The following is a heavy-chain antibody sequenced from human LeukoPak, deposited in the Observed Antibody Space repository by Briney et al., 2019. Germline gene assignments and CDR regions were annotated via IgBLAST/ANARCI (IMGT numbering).Heavy chain of an antibody. J-gene: IGHJ4*02. Sequence: GGSLRLSCAASGFTFSSYSMNWVRQAPGKGLEWVSYISSSSSTIYYADSVKGRFTISRDNAKNSLYLQMNSLRAEDTAVYYCARLLSGSYWSLGHYFDYWGQGALVTVSS. CDR1: GFTFSSYS. CDR2: ISSSSSTI. CDR3: ARLLSGSYWSLGHYFDY. D-gene: IGHD1-26*01. V-gene: IGHV3-48*01.